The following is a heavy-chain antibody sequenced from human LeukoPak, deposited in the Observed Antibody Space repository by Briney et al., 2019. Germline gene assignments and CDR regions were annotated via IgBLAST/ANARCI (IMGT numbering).Heavy chain of an antibody. D-gene: IGHD3-10*01. V-gene: IGHV1-3*01. Sequence: ASVKVSCKASGYTFTSYVIHWVRQAPGQRLEWMGWINAGNGNTKYSQKFQGRVTITRDTSASTAYMELSSLRSEDTAVYYCARAGTLLWFGTPPDYWGQGTLVTVSS. CDR2: INAGNGNT. J-gene: IGHJ4*02. CDR3: ARAGTLLWFGTPPDY. CDR1: GYTFTSYV.